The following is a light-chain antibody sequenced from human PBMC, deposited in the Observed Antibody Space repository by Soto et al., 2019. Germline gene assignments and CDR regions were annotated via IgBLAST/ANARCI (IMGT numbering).Light chain of an antibody. CDR3: QQYYELPPIT. CDR1: QSVRSN. V-gene: IGKV3-15*01. J-gene: IGKJ5*01. CDR2: GAS. Sequence: EILMMQAAATLSVSLGERAALSCRASQSVRSNLAWYQHKPGQAPRLLIYGASTRATGTPARFSGSGSGTQFTLAISSLQSEDFAVYYCQQYYELPPITFGQGTRLEIK.